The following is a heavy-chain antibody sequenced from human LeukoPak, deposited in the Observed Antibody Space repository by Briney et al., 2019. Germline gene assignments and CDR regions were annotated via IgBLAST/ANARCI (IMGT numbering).Heavy chain of an antibody. CDR3: AREILAPGKTHDY. Sequence: GGSLRLSCAASGFTFSSYSMNWVRQAPGKGLEWVSSISSSSSYIYYADSVKGRFTISRDNAKKSLYLQMNSLRAEDTAVYYCAREILAPGKTHDYWGQGTLVTASS. CDR1: GFTFSSYS. V-gene: IGHV3-21*01. J-gene: IGHJ4*02. CDR2: ISSSSSYI.